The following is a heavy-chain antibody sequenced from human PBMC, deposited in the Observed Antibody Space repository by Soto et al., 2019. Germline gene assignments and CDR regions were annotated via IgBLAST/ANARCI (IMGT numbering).Heavy chain of an antibody. CDR1: GFSFTNYV. CDR3: VRRAITATASWGSFDI. Sequence: EVQLLESGGGLVQPGGSLRLSCAASGFSFTNYVMNWVRQTPGKGLEWVSSISGSGDSTYYTDSVKGRFTISRDNSKSALFLQMNSVRADDTAVYYCVRRAITATASWGSFDIWGEGTMVPVSS. J-gene: IGHJ3*02. D-gene: IGHD1-7*01. V-gene: IGHV3-23*01. CDR2: ISGSGDST.